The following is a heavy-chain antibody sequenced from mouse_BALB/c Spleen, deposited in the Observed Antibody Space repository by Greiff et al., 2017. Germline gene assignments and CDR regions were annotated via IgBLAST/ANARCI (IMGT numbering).Heavy chain of an antibody. D-gene: IGHD1-2*01. Sequence: QVQLQQSGAELARPGASVKLSCKASGYTFTSYWMQWVKQRPGQGLEWIGAIYPGDGDTRYTQKFKGKATLTADKSSSTAYMQLSSLASEDSAVYYCARWPTTATAYWGQGTLVTVSA. CDR1: GYTFTSYW. CDR2: IYPGDGDT. J-gene: IGHJ3*01. CDR3: ARWPTTATAY. V-gene: IGHV1-87*01.